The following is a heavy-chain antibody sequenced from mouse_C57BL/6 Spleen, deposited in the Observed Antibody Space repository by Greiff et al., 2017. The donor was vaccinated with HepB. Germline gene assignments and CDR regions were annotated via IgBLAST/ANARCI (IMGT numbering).Heavy chain of an antibody. CDR2: IDPSDSET. CDR1: GYTFTSYW. J-gene: IGHJ2*01. D-gene: IGHD1-1*01. CDR3: ARDQYYGSTPGYFDY. Sequence: QVQLQQPGAELVRPGSSVKLSCKASGYTFTSYWMHWVKQRPIQGLEWIGNIDPSDSETHYNQKFKDKATLTVDKSSSTAYMQLSSLTSEDSAVYYCARDQYYGSTPGYFDYWGQGTTLTVSS. V-gene: IGHV1-52*01.